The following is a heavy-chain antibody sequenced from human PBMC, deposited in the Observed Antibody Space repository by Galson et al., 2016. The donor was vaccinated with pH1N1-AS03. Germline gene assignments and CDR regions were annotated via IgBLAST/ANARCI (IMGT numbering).Heavy chain of an antibody. Sequence: SLRLSCAASGFGFNIYAMSWVRQAPGKGLQCVSGISGSGAGIYYADSLKGRFSISRDNSRNTLYLQVNGLRAEDTAVYFCAAGILQQLAYYFTYWGQGTLVTVSS. CDR2: ISGSGAGI. CDR3: AAGILQQLAYYFTY. D-gene: IGHD6-13*01. CDR1: GFGFNIYA. V-gene: IGHV3-23*01. J-gene: IGHJ4*02.